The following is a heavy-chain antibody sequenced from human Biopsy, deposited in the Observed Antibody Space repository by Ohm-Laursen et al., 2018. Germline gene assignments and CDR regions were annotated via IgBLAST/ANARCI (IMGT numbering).Heavy chain of an antibody. D-gene: IGHD3-22*01. CDR3: VRGVDYYDPYHYYALDV. CDR1: GESFNGYY. V-gene: IGHV4-34*01. J-gene: IGHJ6*02. Sequence: SDTLCLTCAVYGESFNGYYWSWIRQTPGKGLEWIREINHSGRTNYNPSLKSRVTISVDTSKNQFSLKVRSVTAADTAVYYCVRGVDYYDPYHYYALDVWGQGTTVTVSS. CDR2: INHSGRT.